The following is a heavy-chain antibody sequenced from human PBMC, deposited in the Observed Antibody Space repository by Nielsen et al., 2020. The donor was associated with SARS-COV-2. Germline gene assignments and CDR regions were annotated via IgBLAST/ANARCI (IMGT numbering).Heavy chain of an antibody. V-gene: IGHV4-31*03. CDR1: GASISSGGYF. CDR2: IYFTGRT. Sequence: SETLSLTGTVSGASISSGGYFWSWIRQHPGKGLEWIGYIYFTGRTSYNPSLKSRVAMSVDTSKNQFSLDLKSVTAAGTAVYYCAREASGYDHYKYGMDVWGLGATVTVSS. D-gene: IGHD5-12*01. J-gene: IGHJ6*02. CDR3: AREASGYDHYKYGMDV.